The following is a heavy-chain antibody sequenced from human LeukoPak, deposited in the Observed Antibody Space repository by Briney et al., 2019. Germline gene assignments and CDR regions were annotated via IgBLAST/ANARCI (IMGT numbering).Heavy chain of an antibody. J-gene: IGHJ4*02. V-gene: IGHV4-61*02. Sequence: PSETLSLTCTVSGGSIGSDNYYWSWIRQPAGKALEWIGRIYTSGSTNYNPSLRSRVTISVDTSKNQFSLKLSSVTAADTAVYYCARHSTIAAAVHFDYWGQGTLVTVSS. CDR2: IYTSGST. CDR1: GGSIGSDNYY. D-gene: IGHD6-13*01. CDR3: ARHSTIAAAVHFDY.